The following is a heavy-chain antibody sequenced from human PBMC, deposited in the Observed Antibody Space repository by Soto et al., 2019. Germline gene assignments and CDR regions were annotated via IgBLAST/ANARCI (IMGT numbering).Heavy chain of an antibody. D-gene: IGHD6-13*01. CDR3: AYSHSSSHKALDY. V-gene: IGHV2-5*02. J-gene: IGHJ4*02. CDR2: IYWDDDK. Sequence: QITLKESGPTLVQPTQTLTLTCTFSGLSLSTSGVGVGWIRQPPGKALEWLALIYWDDDKRHRPSLKSRLTSTTATSNNHVALTVTNMDPVDTATYYCAYSHSSSHKALDYWGQGTLVTFSS. CDR1: GLSLSTSGVG.